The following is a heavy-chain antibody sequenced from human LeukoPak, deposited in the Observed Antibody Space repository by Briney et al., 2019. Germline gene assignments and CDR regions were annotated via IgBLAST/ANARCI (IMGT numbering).Heavy chain of an antibody. V-gene: IGHV4-39*07. J-gene: IGHJ4*02. D-gene: IGHD1-26*01. CDR1: GGSISSSSYY. Sequence: SETLSLTCTVSGGSISSSSYYWGWIRQPPGKGLEWIGSIYYSGSTYYNPSLKSRVTISVDTSKNQFSLKLSSVTAADTAVYYCAKDRDSGSYYLYYFDYWGQGTLVTVSS. CDR2: IYYSGST. CDR3: AKDRDSGSYYLYYFDY.